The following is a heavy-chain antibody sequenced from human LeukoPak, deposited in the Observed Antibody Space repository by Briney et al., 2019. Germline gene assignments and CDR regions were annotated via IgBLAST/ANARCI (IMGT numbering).Heavy chain of an antibody. V-gene: IGHV3-53*01. J-gene: IGHJ4*02. D-gene: IGHD1-26*01. CDR1: GFTVSNKY. CDR3: ARDGISGSLQFDY. CDR2: IYSGGST. Sequence: GGSLRLSCAASGFTVSNKYMNWVRQAPGKGLEWVSVIYSGGSTYYADSVKGRFTISRDNSKNTLYLQMNSLRAEDTAVYYCARDGISGSLQFDYWGQGTLVTVSS.